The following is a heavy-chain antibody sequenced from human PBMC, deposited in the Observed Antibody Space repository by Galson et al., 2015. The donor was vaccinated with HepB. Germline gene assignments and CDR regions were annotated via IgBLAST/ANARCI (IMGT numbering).Heavy chain of an antibody. J-gene: IGHJ3*02. CDR3: VRSDVTGSLHI. CDR2: INPNRGGT. V-gene: IGHV1-2*06. CDR1: GYTFTDYY. Sequence: SVKVSCKASGYTFTDYYVHWVRQAPGQGLEWVGRINPNRGGTNYAQKFQGRVTLTKDPPIRPAYLEVSRLRSDDTAVDYCVRSDVTGSLHIWGQGTMVTVS. D-gene: IGHD2/OR15-2a*01.